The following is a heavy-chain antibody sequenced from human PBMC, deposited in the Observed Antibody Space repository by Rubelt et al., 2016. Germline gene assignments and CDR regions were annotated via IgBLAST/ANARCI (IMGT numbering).Heavy chain of an antibody. CDR2: VYYSGST. D-gene: IGHD4-17*01. CDR1: DGSINNYY. J-gene: IGHJ2*01. V-gene: IGHV4-59*08. CDR3: ASSTVTNRYWYFDL. Sequence: QVQLQESGPRLVQPSETLSLTCTVSDGSINNYYWSWIRQPPGKGLEWIGYVYYSGSTNYNPSLKSRVTISVDTSKNHFSLKLSSVTAADTAVYYCASSTVTNRYWYFDLWGRGTLVTVSS.